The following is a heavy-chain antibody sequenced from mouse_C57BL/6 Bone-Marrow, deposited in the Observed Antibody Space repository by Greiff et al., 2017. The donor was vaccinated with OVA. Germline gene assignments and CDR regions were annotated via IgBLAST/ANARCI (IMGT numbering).Heavy chain of an antibody. J-gene: IGHJ1*03. CDR1: GYSFTDYN. V-gene: IGHV1-39*01. Sequence: EVKLVESGPELVKPGASVKISCKASGYSFTDYNMNWVKQSNGKSLEWIGVINPNYGTTSYNQKFKGKATLTVDQSSSTAYMQLNSLTSEDSAVYDGARIGGLLLEYFDVWGTGTTVTVAS. CDR3: ARIGGLLLEYFDV. CDR2: INPNYGTT. D-gene: IGHD2-14*01.